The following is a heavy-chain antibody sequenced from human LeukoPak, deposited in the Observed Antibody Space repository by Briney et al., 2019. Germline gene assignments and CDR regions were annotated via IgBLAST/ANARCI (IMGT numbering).Heavy chain of an antibody. V-gene: IGHV3-7*01. Sequence: GGSQTLLCAASGLTFSSYWATWVRHARGGGLEWVAYIKQGGRETYTVYSVKGRYTVSRDNTKNSLYLQMNSLRAEDTAVYYCARGGTLDYWGQGSLVTVS. D-gene: IGHD1-1*01. CDR2: IKQGGRET. CDR1: GLTFSSYW. CDR3: ARGGTLDY. J-gene: IGHJ4*02.